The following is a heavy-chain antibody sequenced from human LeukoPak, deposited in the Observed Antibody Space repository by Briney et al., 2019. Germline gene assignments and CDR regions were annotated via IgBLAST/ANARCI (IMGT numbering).Heavy chain of an antibody. CDR1: GGTFSSYA. J-gene: IGHJ4*02. CDR3: GVDYGGNSIGN. D-gene: IGHD4-23*01. V-gene: IGHV1-69*01. Sequence: VASVKVSCKASGGTFSSYAISWVRQAPGQGLEWMGGIIPIFGTANYAQKFQGRVTITADESTSTAYMELSSLRSEDTAVYYCGVDYGGNSIGNWGQGTLVTVSS. CDR2: IIPIFGTA.